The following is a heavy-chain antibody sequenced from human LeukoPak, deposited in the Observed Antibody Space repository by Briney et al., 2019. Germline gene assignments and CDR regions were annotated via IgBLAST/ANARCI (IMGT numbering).Heavy chain of an antibody. V-gene: IGHV1-18*01. J-gene: IGHJ5*02. Sequence: SSVNVSCKASGYTFANYIIGWVRQAPGQGLDWMGWISAYNGNTNYAQKLQGRVTMTTDTSTATAYMELRSLRSDDTAVYYCGRGGNYYGFDPWGQGTLVTVSS. CDR3: GRGGNYYGFDP. CDR1: GYTFANYI. CDR2: ISAYNGNT. D-gene: IGHD3-10*01.